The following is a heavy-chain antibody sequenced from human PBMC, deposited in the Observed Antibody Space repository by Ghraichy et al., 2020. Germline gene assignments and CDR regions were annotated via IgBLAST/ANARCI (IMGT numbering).Heavy chain of an antibody. Sequence: ASVKVSCKASGYTFSDYYMHWVRQAPGQGLEWMGRMHPNSGDTKYAQKFQGRVAMTWDTSISTAYMELNSLTSNDTALYFCARDSGDAAAGGFLYYYMDVWGKGTTVTGSS. D-gene: IGHD6-13*01. CDR3: ARDSGDAAAGGFLYYYMDV. V-gene: IGHV1-2*02. J-gene: IGHJ6*03. CDR1: GYTFSDYY. CDR2: MHPNSGDT.